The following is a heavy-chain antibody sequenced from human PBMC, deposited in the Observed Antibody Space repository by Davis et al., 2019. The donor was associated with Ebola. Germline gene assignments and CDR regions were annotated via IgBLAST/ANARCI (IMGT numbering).Heavy chain of an antibody. D-gene: IGHD5-18*01. CDR2: INPNSGGT. CDR3: ARSLKKGRGYSYGYSPSTDGMDV. Sequence: ASVKVSCKASGYTFTGYYMHWVRQAPGQGLEWMGWINPNSGGTNYAQKFQGRVTLTRDTSISKAYMELSRLRSDDTAVYYCARSLKKGRGYSYGYSPSTDGMDVWGQGTTVTVSS. J-gene: IGHJ6*02. CDR1: GYTFTGYY. V-gene: IGHV1-2*02.